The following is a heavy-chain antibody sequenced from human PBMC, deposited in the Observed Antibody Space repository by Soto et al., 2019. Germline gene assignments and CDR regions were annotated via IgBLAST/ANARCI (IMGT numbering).Heavy chain of an antibody. V-gene: IGHV1-69*13. CDR1: GGTFSSHG. CDR2: IIPMLVTP. Sequence: SVEVSCKXTGGTFSSHGISWVRQAPGQGLEWMGVIIPMLVTPQYAQKFQGRVTITADELTSTVYMELTSLRPEDTAVYFCAREPRPYYFDSSGYPDAFDIWGQGTVVTVSS. CDR3: AREPRPYYFDSSGYPDAFDI. D-gene: IGHD3-22*01. J-gene: IGHJ3*02.